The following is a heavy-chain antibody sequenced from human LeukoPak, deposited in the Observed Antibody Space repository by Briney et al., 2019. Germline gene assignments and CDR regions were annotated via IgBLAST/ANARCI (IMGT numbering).Heavy chain of an antibody. V-gene: IGHV4-34*01. Sequence: PSETLSLTCAVYGGSFSGYYWSWIRQPPGKGLEWIGEINHSGSTNYNPSLKSRVTISVDTSKNQFSLKLSSVTAADTAVYYCARGRDWGRRVFRPDPPTEFDYWGQGTLVTVSS. D-gene: IGHD1-14*01. CDR1: GGSFSGYY. CDR3: ARGRDWGRRVFRPDPPTEFDY. CDR2: INHSGST. J-gene: IGHJ4*02.